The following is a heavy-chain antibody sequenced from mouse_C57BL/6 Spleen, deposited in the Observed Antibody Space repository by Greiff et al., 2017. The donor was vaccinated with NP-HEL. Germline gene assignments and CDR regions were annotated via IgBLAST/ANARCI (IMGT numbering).Heavy chain of an antibody. CDR1: GYAFSSSW. D-gene: IGHD1-1*01. J-gene: IGHJ2*01. V-gene: IGHV1-82*01. Sequence: QVQLKQSGPELVKPGASVKISCKASGYAFSSSWMNWVKQRPGKGLEWIGRIYPGDGDTTYNGKFKGKATLTADKSSSTSYMQRSSPTSEDSAVYFCARDGSSYGYFDDWGQGTTLTVSS. CDR3: ARDGSSYGYFDD. CDR2: IYPGDGDT.